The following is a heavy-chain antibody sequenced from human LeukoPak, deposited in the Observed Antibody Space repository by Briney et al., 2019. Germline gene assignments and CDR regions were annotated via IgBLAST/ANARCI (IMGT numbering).Heavy chain of an antibody. Sequence: PSVTLSLTCTVSGGSISSYYWSWIRQPPGKGLEWIGDIYYSGSTNYNPSLKSRVTISVDTSKNQFSLKLSSVTAADTAVYYCARGYDSGGRPFDYWGQGTLVTVSS. V-gene: IGHV4-59*01. CDR3: ARGYDSGGRPFDY. D-gene: IGHD3-10*01. J-gene: IGHJ4*02. CDR2: IYYSGST. CDR1: GGSISSYY.